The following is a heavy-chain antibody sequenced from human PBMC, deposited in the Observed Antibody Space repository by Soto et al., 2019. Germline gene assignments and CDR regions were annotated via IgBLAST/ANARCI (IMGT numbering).Heavy chain of an antibody. CDR3: ARGPGYYDILTGYFLLDYFDY. D-gene: IGHD3-9*01. V-gene: IGHV1-69*01. CDR2: IIPIFGTA. CDR1: GGTFSSYA. J-gene: IGHJ4*02. Sequence: QVQLVQSVAEVKKPGSSVKVSCKASGGTFSSYAISWVRQAPGQGLEWMGGIIPIFGTANYAQKFQGRVTITADESTSTAYMELSSLRSEDTAVYYCARGPGYYDILTGYFLLDYFDYWGQGTLVTVSS.